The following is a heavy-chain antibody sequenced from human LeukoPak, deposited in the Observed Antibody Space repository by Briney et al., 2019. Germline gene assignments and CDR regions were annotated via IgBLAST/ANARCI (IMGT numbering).Heavy chain of an antibody. V-gene: IGHV3-48*03. CDR3: AREFGLRYFDWLLWGAFDI. CDR1: GFTFGTYE. J-gene: IGHJ3*02. Sequence: GSLRLSCAASGFTFGTYEMNWVRQAPGKGLEWVSYISSSGSLIHYADSLKGRFTISRDNAKNSLYLQMNSLRAEDTAVYYCAREFGLRYFDWLLWGAFDIWGQGTMVTVSS. CDR2: ISSSGSLI. D-gene: IGHD3-9*01.